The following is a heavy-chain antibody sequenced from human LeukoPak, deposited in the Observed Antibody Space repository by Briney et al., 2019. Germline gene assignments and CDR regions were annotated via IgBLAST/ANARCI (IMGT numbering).Heavy chain of an antibody. CDR2: TSGSGGLT. CDR3: AKDGDNGYSYNIDY. Sequence: GGSLRLSCGVSGITLSNYAMSWVRQAPGKGLEWVSSTSGSGGLTYYADFVKGRFTISRDNSKHTLYMQMNSLRAEDTAVYYCAKDGDNGYSYNIDYWGPGTLITVSS. CDR1: GITLSNYA. V-gene: IGHV3-23*01. D-gene: IGHD5-18*01. J-gene: IGHJ4*02.